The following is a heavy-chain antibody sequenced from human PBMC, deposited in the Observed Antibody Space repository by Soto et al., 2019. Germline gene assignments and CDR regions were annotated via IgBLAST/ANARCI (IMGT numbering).Heavy chain of an antibody. CDR3: AKDRPILVLIAVARQTFDY. J-gene: IGHJ4*02. D-gene: IGHD6-19*01. Sequence: PGGSLRLSCAASGFTFSSYAMSWVRQAPGKGLEWVSAISGSGGSTYYADSVKGRFTISRDNSKNTLYLQMNSLRAEDTAVYYCAKDRPILVLIAVARQTFDYWGQGTLVTVSS. CDR1: GFTFSSYA. V-gene: IGHV3-23*01. CDR2: ISGSGGST.